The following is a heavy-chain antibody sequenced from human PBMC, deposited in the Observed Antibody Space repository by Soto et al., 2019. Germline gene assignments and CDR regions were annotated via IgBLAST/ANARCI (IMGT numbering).Heavy chain of an antibody. D-gene: IGHD3-10*01. CDR1: GFTFGDYA. CDR2: IRSKAYGGTT. J-gene: IGHJ4*02. V-gene: IGHV3-49*03. Sequence: GGFLRLSCTASGFTFGDYAMSWFRQAPGKGLEWVGFIRSKAYGGTTEYAASVKGRFTISRDDSKSIAYLQMNSLKTEDTAVYYCTRDLVLYPYWGQGTLVTVSS. CDR3: TRDLVLYPY.